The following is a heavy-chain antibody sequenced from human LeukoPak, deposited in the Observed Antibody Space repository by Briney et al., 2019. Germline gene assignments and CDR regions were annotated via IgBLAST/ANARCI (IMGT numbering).Heavy chain of an antibody. J-gene: IGHJ4*02. Sequence: ASVKVSCKASGYTFTSYGISWVRQAPGQGLEWMGWISAYNGNTNYAQKLQGRVTMTTDTSTSTAYMELRSLRSDDTAVYYCARDKRITMVRGVIGIDYWGQGTLVTVSS. CDR3: ARDKRITMVRGVIGIDY. CDR1: GYTFTSYG. V-gene: IGHV1-18*01. D-gene: IGHD3-10*01. CDR2: ISAYNGNT.